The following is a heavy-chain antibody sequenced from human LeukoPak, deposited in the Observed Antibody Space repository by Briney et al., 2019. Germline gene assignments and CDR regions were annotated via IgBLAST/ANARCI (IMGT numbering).Heavy chain of an antibody. V-gene: IGHV3-53*01. CDR1: GFTGSNNY. J-gene: IGHJ5*02. CDR3: IVFGDSNH. CDR2: IHSSGGT. Sequence: GGSLRLSCAASGFTGSNNYMGWVRQAPGKGLEWVSAIHSSGGTYYADSVKGRFTISRDTSKNTLYLQINSLRVEDTAVYDCIVFGDSNHWGQGTLVTVSS. D-gene: IGHD4-17*01.